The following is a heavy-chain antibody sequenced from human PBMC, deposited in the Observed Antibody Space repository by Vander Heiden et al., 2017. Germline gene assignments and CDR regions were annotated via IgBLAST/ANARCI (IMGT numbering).Heavy chain of an antibody. D-gene: IGHD3-10*01. J-gene: IGHJ4*02. CDR3: AKDSNYGSGSYYEG. V-gene: IGHV3-23*01. Sequence: EVQLLQSGGGLVQPGGSLRLSCAASAVTFSTYAMSWVRQAPGKGLDGVSGISGSGGSRYYADSVQGRLTISRDNSKNTLYLEMNSLRAEDTGVYYCAKDSNYGSGSYYEGWGQGTLVTVSS. CDR2: ISGSGGSR. CDR1: AVTFSTYA.